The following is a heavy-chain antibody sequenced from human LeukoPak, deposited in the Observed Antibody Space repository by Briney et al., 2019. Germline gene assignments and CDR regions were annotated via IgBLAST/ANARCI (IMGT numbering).Heavy chain of an antibody. J-gene: IGHJ5*02. D-gene: IGHD3-10*01. V-gene: IGHV3-33*01. CDR3: ARDRVVQGGLNWFEP. CDR1: GFTFSSYG. Sequence: GCSLRLSCAASGFTFSSYGMHWVRQAPGNVLEWVAVIWYDGSNKYYADSVKGRFTISRDSSKNTLYLQMNSLRAEDTAVYYCARDRVVQGGLNWFEPWGQGTLVTV. CDR2: IWYDGSNK.